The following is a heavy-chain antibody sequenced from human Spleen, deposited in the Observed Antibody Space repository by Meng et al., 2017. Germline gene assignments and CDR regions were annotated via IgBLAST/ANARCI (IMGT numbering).Heavy chain of an antibody. CDR1: GGSINSGDYY. CDR2: IYYSGST. Sequence: QVQLQESGPGLVKPSQTLSPTCTVSGGSINSGDYYWSWIRQHPGKGLEWIGYIYYSGSTYYNPSLKSLVTISVDPSKNQFSLMVSSVTAADTAVYYCASGGWYRGPNYFDYWGQGTLVTVSS. J-gene: IGHJ4*01. V-gene: IGHV4-31*01. CDR3: ASGGWYRGPNYFDY. D-gene: IGHD6-19*01.